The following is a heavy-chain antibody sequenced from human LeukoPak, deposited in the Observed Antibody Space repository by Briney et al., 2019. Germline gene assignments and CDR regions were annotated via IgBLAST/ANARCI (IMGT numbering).Heavy chain of an antibody. J-gene: IGHJ4*02. CDR2: ISGNGDIT. D-gene: IGHD5-18*01. Sequence: GSLRLSCAASGFTFNSYAMSWVRQAPGKGLEWVSAISGNGDITYYTDSVKGRFNISRDNAKNSLYLQMNSLRAEDTALYYCAKDIGYNYGQMPFDYWGQGTLVTVPS. CDR3: AKDIGYNYGQMPFDY. V-gene: IGHV3-23*01. CDR1: GFTFNSYA.